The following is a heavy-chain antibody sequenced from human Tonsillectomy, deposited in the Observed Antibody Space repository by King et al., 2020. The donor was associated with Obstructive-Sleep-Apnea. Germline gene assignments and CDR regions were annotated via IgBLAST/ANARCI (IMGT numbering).Heavy chain of an antibody. Sequence: VQLVGSGGGLVQPGGSLRLSCAASGFTFSSYWMHWVRQAPGKGLVWVSRINSDGSSTSYADSVKGRFTISRDNAKNTLYLQMNSLRAEDTAVYYCAREAKYYDILTGYWGDFDYWGQGTLVTVSS. CDR3: AREAKYYDILTGYWGDFDY. J-gene: IGHJ4*02. D-gene: IGHD3-9*01. CDR1: GFTFSSYW. CDR2: INSDGSST. V-gene: IGHV3-74*01.